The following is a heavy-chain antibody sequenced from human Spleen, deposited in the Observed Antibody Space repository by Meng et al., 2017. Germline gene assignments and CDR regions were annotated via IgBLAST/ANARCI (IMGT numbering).Heavy chain of an antibody. CDR2: TYDSGST. V-gene: IGHV4-61*01. J-gene: IGHJ6*02. CDR1: GGSVSIGTYY. Sequence: PETLSLTCTVSGGSVSIGTYYWSWIRQPPVKGLEWFGYTYDSGSTNYNPTLKSRVTISVDTSKNQFSLKLGSVTAADTAVYYRAREGCGGNCYSEYYGMDVWGQGTTVTVSS. D-gene: IGHD2-21*02. CDR3: AREGCGGNCYSEYYGMDV.